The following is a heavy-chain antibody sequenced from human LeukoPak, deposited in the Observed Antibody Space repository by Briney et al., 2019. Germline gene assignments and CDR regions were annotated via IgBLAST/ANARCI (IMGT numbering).Heavy chain of an antibody. D-gene: IGHD1-14*01. CDR3: AKPARTDYADY. Sequence: PGGSLRLSCAASGFTFISYAMNWVRQAPGKGLEWVSSINGSGDRTYYADSVKGRFTISRDNSKNTLYLQMNSLRAEDTAVYYCAKPARTDYADYWGQGTLVTVSS. J-gene: IGHJ4*02. CDR1: GFTFISYA. V-gene: IGHV3-23*01. CDR2: INGSGDRT.